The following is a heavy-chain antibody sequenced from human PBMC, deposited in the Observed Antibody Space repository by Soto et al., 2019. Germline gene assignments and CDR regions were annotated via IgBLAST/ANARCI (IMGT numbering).Heavy chain of an antibody. V-gene: IGHV3-23*01. Sequence: WGSLRLSCAASGFAFISYAISCFRHSPVKGLEWVSAISSSSGNIYYADSVKGRFTISRDNSKNTLYLQMNSLGAEDTALYYCAKLPGDSWGYFDYWGQGTLVTVSS. D-gene: IGHD2-21*02. CDR3: AKLPGDSWGYFDY. CDR1: GFAFISYA. CDR2: ISSSSGNI. J-gene: IGHJ4*02.